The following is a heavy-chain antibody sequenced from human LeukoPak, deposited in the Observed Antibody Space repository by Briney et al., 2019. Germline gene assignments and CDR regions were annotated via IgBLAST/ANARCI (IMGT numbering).Heavy chain of an antibody. D-gene: IGHD2-2*02. CDR1: GYTLTELS. V-gene: IGHV1-24*01. J-gene: IGHJ4*02. CDR3: ATGDRCSSTSCYRPGSFDY. Sequence: GASVKVSCKVSGYTLTELSMHWVRQAPGKGLEWMGGFDPEDGETIYAQKFQGRVTMTEDTSTDTAYMELSSLRSEDTAVYYCATGDRCSSTSCYRPGSFDYWGQGTLVTVSS. CDR2: FDPEDGET.